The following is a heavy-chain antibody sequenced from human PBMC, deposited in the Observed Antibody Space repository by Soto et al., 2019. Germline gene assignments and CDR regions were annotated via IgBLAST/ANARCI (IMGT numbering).Heavy chain of an antibody. Sequence: SETLSLTCTVSGGSISSGGYEWSWIRQHPGKGLEWIGYIYYSGSTYYNPSLKSRVTISVDTSKNQFSLKLSSVTAADTAVYYCARVPTIFGVVADYWGQGTLVTVSS. V-gene: IGHV4-31*03. CDR2: IYYSGST. J-gene: IGHJ4*02. D-gene: IGHD3-3*01. CDR3: ARVPTIFGVVADY. CDR1: GGSISSGGYE.